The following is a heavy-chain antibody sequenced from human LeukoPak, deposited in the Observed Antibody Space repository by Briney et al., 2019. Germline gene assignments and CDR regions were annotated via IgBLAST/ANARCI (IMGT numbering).Heavy chain of an antibody. Sequence: TGGSLRLSCAAAGFTFTSYWMSWVRQAPGKGLEWVANIKQDEGAKYYVDSVKGRFTISRDNAKNSLYLQMNSLRAEDTAVYHCARGPSRPGFSYYSMDVWGKGTTVTVSS. CDR1: GFTFTSYW. V-gene: IGHV3-7*01. CDR2: IKQDEGAK. D-gene: IGHD6-25*01. J-gene: IGHJ6*03. CDR3: ARGPSRPGFSYYSMDV.